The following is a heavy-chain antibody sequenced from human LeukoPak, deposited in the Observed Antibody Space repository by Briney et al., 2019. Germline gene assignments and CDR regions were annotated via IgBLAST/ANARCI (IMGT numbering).Heavy chain of an antibody. V-gene: IGHV4-59*11. CDR3: AGMRITTPTVRTLDY. CDR1: GGSISSHY. J-gene: IGHJ4*02. D-gene: IGHD1-14*01. CDR2: IYYTGST. Sequence: TSETLSLTCTVSGGSISSHYWSWLRQPPGKELEWIGFIYYTGSTNYNPSLKSRVTISVDTSKNQFSLKLSSVTAADTAVYYCAGMRITTPTVRTLDYWGQGTLVTVSS.